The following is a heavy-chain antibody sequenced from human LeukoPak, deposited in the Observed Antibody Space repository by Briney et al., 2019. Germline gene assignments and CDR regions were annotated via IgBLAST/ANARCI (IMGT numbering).Heavy chain of an antibody. Sequence: ASVKVSCRACGYTFTDYYMHWVRQAPGQGLEWMGWLNPNTLVTKYAQHFQGRVSMTWDTSISTGYMDLHSLTSDDTAVYYCARKDGGRDGMDVWGQGTTVTVSS. J-gene: IGHJ6*02. D-gene: IGHD2-15*01. CDR1: GYTFTDYY. V-gene: IGHV1-2*02. CDR3: ARKDGGRDGMDV. CDR2: LNPNTLVT.